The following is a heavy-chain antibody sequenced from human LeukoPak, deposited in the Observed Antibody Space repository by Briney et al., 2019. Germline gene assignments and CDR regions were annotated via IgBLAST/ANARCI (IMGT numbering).Heavy chain of an antibody. V-gene: IGHV3-23*01. Sequence: GGSLRLSCAASGFTFSSSAMSWVRQAPGKGLEWVSNISGSGSGGSTYYADSAKGRFTISRDNSKNTLYLQMNSLRAEDTALYYCARNSRDGYNSSMDVWGKGTTVTVSS. D-gene: IGHD5-24*01. CDR2: ISGSGSGGST. CDR3: ARNSRDGYNSSMDV. CDR1: GFTFSSSA. J-gene: IGHJ6*03.